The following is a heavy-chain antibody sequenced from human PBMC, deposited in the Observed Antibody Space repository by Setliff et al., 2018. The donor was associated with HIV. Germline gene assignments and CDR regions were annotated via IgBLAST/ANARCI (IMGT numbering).Heavy chain of an antibody. D-gene: IGHD4-17*01. V-gene: IGHV4-59*01. CDR1: SGSMSNYY. CDR3: ASLTDYGGDSGSH. J-gene: IGHJ4*02. Sequence: SETLSLTCSVSSGSMSNYYWSWVRQPPGKGLEWMGDIFHTGSSTYNPSLKSRVSLSVDTSKNQFSLRLSAVTAADTAVYYCASLTDYGGDSGSHWGQGTLVTVSS. CDR2: IFHTGSS.